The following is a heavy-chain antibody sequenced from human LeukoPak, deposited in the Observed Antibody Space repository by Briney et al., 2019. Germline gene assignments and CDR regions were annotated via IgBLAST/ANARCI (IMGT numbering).Heavy chain of an antibody. Sequence: GSLRLSCAASGFTFSSYAMHWVRQAPGKGLEWVAVISYDGSNKYYADSVKGRFTISRDNSKNALYLQMNSLRAEDTAVYYCARASWGGYDPFDYWGQGTLVTVSS. CDR1: GFTFSSYA. CDR2: ISYDGSNK. D-gene: IGHD5-12*01. J-gene: IGHJ4*02. CDR3: ARASWGGYDPFDY. V-gene: IGHV3-30*04.